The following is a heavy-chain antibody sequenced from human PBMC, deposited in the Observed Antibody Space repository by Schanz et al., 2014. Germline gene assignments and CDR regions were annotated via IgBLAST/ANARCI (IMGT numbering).Heavy chain of an antibody. Sequence: QVQMVESGGGVVQPGGSLRLSCATSGFNFNAYGVHWVRQAPGKGLEWVASFWYSTNHEIYGNSVKGRFTISRDSSRNTVYLQMNSLRAEDTAVYYCTKDVDPDYYFENWGQGTLVSVSP. CDR1: GFNFNAYG. J-gene: IGHJ4*02. CDR2: FWYSTNHE. V-gene: IGHV3-30*02. CDR3: TKDVDPDYYFEN.